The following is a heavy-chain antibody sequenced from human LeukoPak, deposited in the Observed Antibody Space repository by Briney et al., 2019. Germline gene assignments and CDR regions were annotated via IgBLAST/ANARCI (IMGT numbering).Heavy chain of an antibody. CDR1: GGSFSGYY. V-gene: IGHV4-34*01. D-gene: IGHD3-16*01. J-gene: IGHJ4*02. CDR3: ARSGGIGGFDY. Sequence: SETLSLTCAVYGGSFSGYYWSWIRQPPGKGLEWIGEINHSGSTNYNPSLKSRVTISVDTSKNQFSLKLSSVTAADTAVYYCARSGGIGGFDYWGQGTLVTVSS. CDR2: INHSGST.